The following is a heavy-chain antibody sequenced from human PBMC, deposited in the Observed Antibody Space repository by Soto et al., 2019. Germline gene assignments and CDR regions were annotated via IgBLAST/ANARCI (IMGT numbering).Heavy chain of an antibody. J-gene: IGHJ4*02. CDR2: IYYSGST. CDR1: GGSISGSSYY. CDR3: MLGSGWKDFDY. V-gene: IGHV4-39*01. Sequence: QLQLQESGPGLVKPSETLSLTCTVSGGSISGSSYYWGWIRQPPGKGLEWIGNIYYSGSTYYNPSIKSRGNISVDTSKNQFSLRLSSVTAADTAVYYCMLGSGWKDFDYWGQGTLVTVSS. D-gene: IGHD3-22*01.